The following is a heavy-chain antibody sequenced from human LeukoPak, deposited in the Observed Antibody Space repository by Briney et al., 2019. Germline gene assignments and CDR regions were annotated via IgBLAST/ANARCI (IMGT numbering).Heavy chain of an antibody. CDR3: ARGYDY. D-gene: IGHD3-22*01. CDR2: SGNT. J-gene: IGHJ4*02. CDR1: GCTIVGSSYY. Sequence: PAETLCLTCTASGCTIVGSSYYWGWIRQPPGQGLDWTGNSGNTYYYPALTIRGSISVDTSRTQFSLNLNSMTVSDTAVYYCARGYDYWGQGTLVTVSS. V-gene: IGHV4-39*01.